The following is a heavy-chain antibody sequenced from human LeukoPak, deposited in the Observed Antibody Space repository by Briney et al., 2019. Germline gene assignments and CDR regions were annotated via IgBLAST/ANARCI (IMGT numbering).Heavy chain of an antibody. CDR3: ARGREYCSSSSCYDFDY. V-gene: IGHV5-51*01. J-gene: IGHJ4*02. CDR2: IYPGGSET. Sequence: GESLKISCTASGYSFTNYWIAWVVQMPGTGGEGMGIIYPGGSETTYCPSSQGHVTISADKSRTTIYLQWCRLKASDTAMYYCARGREYCSSSSCYDFDYWGQGTLVTVSS. D-gene: IGHD2-2*01. CDR1: GYSFTNYW.